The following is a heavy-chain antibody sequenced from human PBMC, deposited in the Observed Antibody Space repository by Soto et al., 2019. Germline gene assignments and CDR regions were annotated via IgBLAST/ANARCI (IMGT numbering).Heavy chain of an antibody. Sequence: GESLKISCKGSGYSFTSNWIGWVRQLPGKGLEWMGIIYPGDSDTRYSPSFQGQVTISADKSISTAYLQWSSLKASDTAMYYCARSTTVTAKSYYYYGMDVWGQGTTVTVSS. D-gene: IGHD4-17*01. J-gene: IGHJ6*02. CDR3: ARSTTVTAKSYYYYGMDV. CDR2: IYPGDSDT. V-gene: IGHV5-51*01. CDR1: GYSFTSNW.